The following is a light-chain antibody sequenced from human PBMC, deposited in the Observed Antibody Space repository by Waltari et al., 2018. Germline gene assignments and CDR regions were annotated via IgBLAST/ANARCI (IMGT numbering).Light chain of an antibody. CDR3: QQYYNWPPWT. Sequence: EIVMTQFPATLSVSPGERATLSCRASQSVSSDLAWYQQKPGQAPRLLISGASTRATGIPDRFSGSGSGTEFTLTISSLQSEDFAVYYCQQYYNWPPWTFGQGTKVEIK. CDR2: GAS. V-gene: IGKV3-15*01. CDR1: QSVSSD. J-gene: IGKJ1*01.